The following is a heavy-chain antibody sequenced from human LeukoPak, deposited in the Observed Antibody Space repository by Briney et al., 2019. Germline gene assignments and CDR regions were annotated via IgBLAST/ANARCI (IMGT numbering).Heavy chain of an antibody. Sequence: GGSLRLSCAGSGFTFSSYPMSWVRQAPGKGLQWVSAISNGGGSAYYADSVKGRFTISRDNSKSTLYLQMNSLRAEDTALYYCAKARDKWFEYWGQGTLVTVSS. CDR1: GFTFSSYP. CDR2: ISNGGGSA. J-gene: IGHJ4*02. V-gene: IGHV3-23*01. D-gene: IGHD1-26*01. CDR3: AKARDKWFEY.